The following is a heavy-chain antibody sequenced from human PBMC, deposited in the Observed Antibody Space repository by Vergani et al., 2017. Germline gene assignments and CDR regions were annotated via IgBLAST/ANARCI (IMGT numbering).Heavy chain of an antibody. CDR2: ISYDGSNK. D-gene: IGHD6-19*01. Sequence: QVQLVESGGGVVQPGRSLRLSCAASGFTFSSYGMHWVRQAPGKGLEWVAVISYDGSNKYYADSVKGRFTISRDNSKNTLYLQMNSRRAEDTAVYYCAKDGGYSSGHGDYWGQGTLVTVSS. CDR3: AKDGGYSSGHGDY. CDR1: GFTFSSYG. V-gene: IGHV3-30*18. J-gene: IGHJ4*02.